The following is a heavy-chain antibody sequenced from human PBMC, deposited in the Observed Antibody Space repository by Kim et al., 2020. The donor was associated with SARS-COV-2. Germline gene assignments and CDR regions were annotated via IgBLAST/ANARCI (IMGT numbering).Heavy chain of an antibody. CDR3: ARVLGGTTGTTLSNPWILVPPYFDY. V-gene: IGHV4-59*13. CDR2: IYYSGST. Sequence: SETLSLTCTVSGGSISSYYWSWIRQPPGKGLEWIGYIYYSGSTNYNPSLKSRVTISVDTSKNQFSLKLSSVTAADTAVYYCARVLGGTTGTTLSNPWILVPPYFDYWGQGTLVTVSS. CDR1: GGSISSYY. D-gene: IGHD1-1*01. J-gene: IGHJ4*02.